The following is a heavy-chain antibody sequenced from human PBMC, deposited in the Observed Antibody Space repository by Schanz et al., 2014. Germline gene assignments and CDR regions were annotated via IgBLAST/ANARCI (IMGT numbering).Heavy chain of an antibody. J-gene: IGHJ6*02. CDR1: GYPFTNYY. CDR3: AKVDRTRYYAMDV. CDR2: FIPILDKT. Sequence: QVHLEQSGPEVKKPGASVKLSCRASGYPFTNYYIHWVRQAPGQGLEWMGRFIPILDKTNYAQKCQGRVTMTADKSTSTVYMEVSGLRSEDTAVYYCAKVDRTRYYAMDVWGQGTTVTVSS. V-gene: IGHV1-46*01. D-gene: IGHD3-9*01.